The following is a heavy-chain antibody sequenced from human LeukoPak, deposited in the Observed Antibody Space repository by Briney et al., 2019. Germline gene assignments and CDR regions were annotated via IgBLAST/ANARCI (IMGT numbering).Heavy chain of an antibody. CDR2: FDPEDGET. J-gene: IGHJ3*02. V-gene: IGHV1-24*01. CDR3: ATVAIGDVHAFDI. D-gene: IGHD3-10*01. CDR1: GYTLTELS. Sequence: ASVKVSCKVFGYTLTELSMHWVRQAPGKGLEWMGGFDPEDGETIYAQKFQGRVTMTEDTSTDTAYMELSSLRSEDTAVYYCATVAIGDVHAFDIWGQGTMVTVSS.